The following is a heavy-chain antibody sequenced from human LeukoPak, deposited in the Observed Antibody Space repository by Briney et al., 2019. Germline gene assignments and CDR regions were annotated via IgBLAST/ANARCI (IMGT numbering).Heavy chain of an antibody. V-gene: IGHV3-21*01. CDR3: ARVGGTICSGGSCYSGYGMDV. D-gene: IGHD2-15*01. CDR1: GFTFSSYS. Sequence: AGGSLRPSCAASGFTFSSYSMNWVRQAPGKGLEWVSSISSSSSYIYYADSVKGRFTISRDNAKNSLYLQMNSLRAEDTAVYYCARVGGTICSGGSCYSGYGMDVWGKGTTVTVSS. CDR2: ISSSSSYI. J-gene: IGHJ6*04.